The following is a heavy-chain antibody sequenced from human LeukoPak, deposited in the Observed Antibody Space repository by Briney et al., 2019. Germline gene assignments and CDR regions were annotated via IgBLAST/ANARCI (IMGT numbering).Heavy chain of an antibody. D-gene: IGHD6-13*01. CDR3: ARAESHIAAAGTGWFDP. CDR1: GGSISSSSYY. Sequence: SETLSLTCTVSGGSISSSSYYWGWIRQPPGKGLEWIGSIYYSGSTYYNPSLKSRVTISVDTSKNQFSLKLSSVTAADTAVYCCARAESHIAAAGTGWFDPWGQGTLVTVSS. V-gene: IGHV4-39*07. CDR2: IYYSGST. J-gene: IGHJ5*02.